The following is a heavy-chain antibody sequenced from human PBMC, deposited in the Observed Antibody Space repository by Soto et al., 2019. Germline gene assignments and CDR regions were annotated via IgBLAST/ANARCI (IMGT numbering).Heavy chain of an antibody. CDR3: ARKEADIVVVPAAMMFDY. CDR1: GGSISSGGYS. Sequence: SETLSLTCAVSGGSISSGGYSLGWIRPPPGKGLEWIGYISHSGSTNYNPSLKSRVTISVDTSKNQFSLKLSSVTAADTAVYYCARKEADIVVVPAAMMFDYWGQGTLVTVSS. D-gene: IGHD2-2*01. CDR2: ISHSGST. J-gene: IGHJ4*02. V-gene: IGHV4-30-2*01.